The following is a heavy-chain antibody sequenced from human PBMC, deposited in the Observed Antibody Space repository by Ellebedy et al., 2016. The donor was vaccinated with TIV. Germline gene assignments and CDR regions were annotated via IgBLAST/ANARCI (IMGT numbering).Heavy chain of an antibody. D-gene: IGHD1-26*01. CDR1: GFTFSSYS. CDR2: ISSSSSYI. Sequence: GESLKISCAASGFTFSSYSMNWVRQAPGKGLEWVSSISSSSSYIYYADSVKGRFTISRDNAKNSLYLQMNSLRAEDTAVYYCARDREGWADYWGQGTLVTVSS. J-gene: IGHJ4*02. V-gene: IGHV3-21*01. CDR3: ARDREGWADY.